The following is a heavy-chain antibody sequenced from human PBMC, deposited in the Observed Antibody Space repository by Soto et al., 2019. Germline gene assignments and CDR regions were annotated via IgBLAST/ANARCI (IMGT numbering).Heavy chain of an antibody. CDR3: ARDGGGVDY. CDR2: IWYDGSNK. Sequence: QVQLVESGGGVVQPGRSLRLSCAASGFTFSSYGMHWVRQAPGKGLEWVAVIWYDGSNKYYADSVKGRFTISRDNSKNTLDLQMNSLRAEDTALYYCARDGGGVDYWGQGTLVTVSS. J-gene: IGHJ4*02. D-gene: IGHD2-21*01. CDR1: GFTFSSYG. V-gene: IGHV3-33*01.